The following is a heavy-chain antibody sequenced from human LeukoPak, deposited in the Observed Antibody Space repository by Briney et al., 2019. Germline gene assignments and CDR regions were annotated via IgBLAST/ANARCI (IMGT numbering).Heavy chain of an antibody. CDR3: ASITREAFDI. D-gene: IGHD3-10*01. CDR2: IYYSRST. J-gene: IGHJ3*02. V-gene: IGHV4-59*01. CDR1: GGSISRYY. Sequence: SETLSLTCTVSGGSISRYYWSWIRQPPEKGLEWIGYIYYSRSTNYNPSLKSRVIISVDTSKNQFSLKVSSVSAADTAVYYCASITREAFDIWGQGTMVTVSS.